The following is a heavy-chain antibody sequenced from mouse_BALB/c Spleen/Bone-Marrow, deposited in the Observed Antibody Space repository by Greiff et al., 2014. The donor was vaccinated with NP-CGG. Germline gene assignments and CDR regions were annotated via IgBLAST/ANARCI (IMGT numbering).Heavy chain of an antibody. CDR2: INSNGGST. D-gene: IGHD2-14*01. CDR3: ARPYRYYFDY. J-gene: IGHJ2*01. V-gene: IGHV5-6-3*01. CDR1: GFTFSSYG. Sequence: EVQVVESGGGLVQPGGSLKLSCAASGFTFSSYGMSWVRQTPDKRLELVATINSNGGSTYYPDSVKGRFTISRDNAKNTQYLQMSSLKSEDTAMYYCARPYRYYFDYWGQGTTLTVSS.